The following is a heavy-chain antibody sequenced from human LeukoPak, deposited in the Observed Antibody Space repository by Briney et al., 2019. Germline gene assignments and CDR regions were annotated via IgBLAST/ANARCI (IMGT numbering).Heavy chain of an antibody. D-gene: IGHD3-10*01. CDR2: INPNSGGT. J-gene: IGHJ5*02. CDR1: GYTFTGYY. CDR3: ARGDYYGSPKVVAA. V-gene: IGHV1-2*02. Sequence: ASVKVSCKASGYTFTGYYMHWVRQAPGQGLEWMGWINPNSGGTNFAQKFQDRVTMTRDTSISTAYIELNLLRSDDTAVYYCARGDYYGSPKVVAAWGQGTLVTVSS.